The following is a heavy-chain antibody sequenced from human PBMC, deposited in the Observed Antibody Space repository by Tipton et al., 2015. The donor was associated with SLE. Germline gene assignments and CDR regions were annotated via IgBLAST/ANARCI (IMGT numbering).Heavy chain of an antibody. D-gene: IGHD3/OR15-3a*01. CDR2: ISYDGSNK. Sequence: SLRLSCAASGFTFSNYVIHWVRQAPGKGLEWVSVISYDGSNKDYADSVKGRFTISRDNSMNTLYLQMNSLRAEDMAVYYCAREREIGPDYFDFWGQGTLVTVSS. CDR1: GFTFSNYV. CDR3: AREREIGPDYFDF. J-gene: IGHJ4*02. V-gene: IGHV3-30*04.